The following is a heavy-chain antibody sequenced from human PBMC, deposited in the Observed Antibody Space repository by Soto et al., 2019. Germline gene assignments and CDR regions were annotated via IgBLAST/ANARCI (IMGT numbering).Heavy chain of an antibody. CDR2: IIPILGIA. D-gene: IGHD3-22*01. J-gene: IGHJ4*02. V-gene: IGHV1-69*04. CDR1: GYTFISYG. Sequence: SVKVSCKASGYTFISYGISWVRQAPGQGLEWMGRIIPILGIANYAQKFQGRVTITADKSTSTAYMELSSLRSEDTAVYYCASRYDSSDYWGQGTLVTVSS. CDR3: ASRYDSSDY.